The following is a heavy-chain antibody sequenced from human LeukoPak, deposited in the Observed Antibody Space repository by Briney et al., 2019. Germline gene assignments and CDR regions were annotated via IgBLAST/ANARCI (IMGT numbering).Heavy chain of an antibody. CDR2: IKSKSERGKT. V-gene: IGHV3-15*01. CDR3: TSNLYCSASSCYTLDN. J-gene: IGHJ4*02. D-gene: IGHD2-15*01. Sequence: GGSLRLSCAASGFTFSNGWMSWVRQAPGKGLEWVGRIKSKSERGKTDYDAPVKGRFTISRDGSTNTVYLHMNSLKTEDTAVYFCTSNLYCSASSCYTLDNWGQGTLVAVSP. CDR1: GFTFSNGW.